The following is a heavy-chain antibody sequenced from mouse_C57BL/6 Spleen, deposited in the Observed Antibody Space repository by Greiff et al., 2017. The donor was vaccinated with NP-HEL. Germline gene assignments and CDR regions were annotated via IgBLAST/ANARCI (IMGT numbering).Heavy chain of an antibody. D-gene: IGHD1-1*01. CDR1: GYAFSSSW. CDR2: IYPGDGDT. CDR3: ARAPYGSSPGY. Sequence: QVQLQQSGPELVKPGASVKISCKASGYAFSSSWMNWVKQRPGKGLEWIGRIYPGDGDTNYNGKFKGKATLTADKSSSTAYMQLSSLTSEDSAVYFCARAPYGSSPGYWGQGTTLTVSS. V-gene: IGHV1-82*01. J-gene: IGHJ2*01.